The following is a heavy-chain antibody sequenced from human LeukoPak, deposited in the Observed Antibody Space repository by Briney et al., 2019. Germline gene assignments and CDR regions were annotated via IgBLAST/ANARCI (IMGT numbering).Heavy chain of an antibody. CDR3: ARELPFDY. Sequence: GGSLRLSCAASGFTFSSYAMSWVRQAPGKGLVWVSRIKSDGSRTDYADSVKGRFTISRDNAKNTLYLQMNSLRAEDTAVYYCARELPFDYWGQGTLVTVSS. CDR2: IKSDGSRT. J-gene: IGHJ4*02. D-gene: IGHD2-15*01. V-gene: IGHV3-74*01. CDR1: GFTFSSYA.